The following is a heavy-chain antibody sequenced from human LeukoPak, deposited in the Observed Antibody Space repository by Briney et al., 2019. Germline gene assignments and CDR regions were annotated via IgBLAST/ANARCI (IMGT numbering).Heavy chain of an antibody. CDR3: ARLDASLAHLSGSFPDY. D-gene: IGHD3-10*01. J-gene: IGHJ4*02. CDR2: VDYSGRP. Sequence: SETLSLTCTVPGGSITNSDYFWGWIRQPPGKGLEWMGNVDYSGRPHRNPSLMGRVTINADRSRNQFSLNLSSVTAADTAVYFCARLDASLAHLSGSFPDYWGQGALVTVSS. CDR1: GGSITNSDYF. V-gene: IGHV4-39*01.